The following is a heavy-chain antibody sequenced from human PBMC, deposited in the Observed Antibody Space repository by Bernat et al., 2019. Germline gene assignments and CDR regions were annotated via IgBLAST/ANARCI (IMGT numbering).Heavy chain of an antibody. CDR2: INAGNGNT. Sequence: QVQLVQSGAEVMKPGASVKVSCKASGYTFTSYAMHWVRQAPGQRLEWMGWINAGNGNTKYSQKFQGRVTITRDTSASTAYMELSSLRSEDTAVYYCARDYYDILTGYPKYNWFDPWGQGTLVTVSS. D-gene: IGHD3-9*01. CDR1: GYTFTSYA. V-gene: IGHV1-3*01. CDR3: ARDYYDILTGYPKYNWFDP. J-gene: IGHJ5*02.